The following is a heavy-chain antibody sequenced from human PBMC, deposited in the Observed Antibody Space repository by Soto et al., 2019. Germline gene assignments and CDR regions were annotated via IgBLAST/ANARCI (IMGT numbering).Heavy chain of an antibody. D-gene: IGHD1-26*01. J-gene: IGHJ4*02. CDR2: IYWDDSK. V-gene: IGHV2-5*02. CDR3: AHAYGGRSLY. CDR1: GFSLTTDRVG. Sequence: QITLKESGPTLVKPTQTLTLTCTFSGFSLTTDRVGVGWIRQPPGEALEWLAVIYWDDSKTYRPSLESRLTTTRDTSKNLVALTMTTMDSLDTATYYCAHAYGGRSLYWGQGTLVTVSS.